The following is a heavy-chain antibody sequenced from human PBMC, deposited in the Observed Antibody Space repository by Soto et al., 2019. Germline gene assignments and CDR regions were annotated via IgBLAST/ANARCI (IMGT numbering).Heavy chain of an antibody. J-gene: IGHJ6*02. CDR3: ATVSARTTVTNYYYYGMDV. CDR1: GYTLTELS. D-gene: IGHD4-17*01. V-gene: IGHV1-24*01. CDR2: FDPEDGET. Sequence: SVKVSCKVSGYTLTELSMHWVRQAPGKGLEWMGGFDPEDGETIYAQKFQGRVTMTEDTSTDTAYMELSSLRSEDTAVYYCATVSARTTVTNYYYYGMDVWGQGTTVTVSS.